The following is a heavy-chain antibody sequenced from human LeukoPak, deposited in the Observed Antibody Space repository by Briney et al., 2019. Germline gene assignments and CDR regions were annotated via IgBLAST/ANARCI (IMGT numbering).Heavy chain of an antibody. CDR3: ARQSGDNWNYVGWFDP. CDR2: IIPIFGTA. D-gene: IGHD1-7*01. CDR1: GGTFSSYA. J-gene: IGHJ5*02. Sequence: SVKVSSKASGGTFSSYAISWVRQAPGQGLEWMGGIIPIFGTANYAQKFQGRVTITTDESTSTAYMGLSSLRSEDTAVYYCARQSGDNWNYVGWFDPWGQGTLVTVSS. V-gene: IGHV1-69*05.